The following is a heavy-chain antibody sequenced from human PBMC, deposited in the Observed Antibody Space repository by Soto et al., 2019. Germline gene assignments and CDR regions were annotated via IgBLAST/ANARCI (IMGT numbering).Heavy chain of an antibody. D-gene: IGHD3-16*02. J-gene: IGHJ5*02. CDR2: VSGRGGGT. CDR3: AKCGVVVPTAQDFFDP. Sequence: PGGSLRLSCAASGLTFADYAMCWVRLAPGKGLEWVSSVSGRGGGTYSANSVKGRFTISRDNSKNTLYLHMSSLRAEDTAVYYCAKCGVVVPTAQDFFDPWGQGTLVTVSS. CDR1: GLTFADYA. V-gene: IGHV3-23*01.